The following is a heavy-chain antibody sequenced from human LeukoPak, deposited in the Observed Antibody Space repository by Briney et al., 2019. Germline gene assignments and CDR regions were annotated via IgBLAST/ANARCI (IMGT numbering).Heavy chain of an antibody. CDR3: ARKIGYSYGYGFDP. CDR2: INHSGST. D-gene: IGHD5-18*01. V-gene: IGHV4-34*01. J-gene: IGHJ5*02. Sequence: SETLSLTCAVYGGSFSGYYWSWIRQPPGKGLEWIGEINHSGSTNYNPSLKSRVTISVDTSKNQFYLKLSSVTAADTAVYYCARKIGYSYGYGFDPWGQGTLVTVSS. CDR1: GGSFSGYY.